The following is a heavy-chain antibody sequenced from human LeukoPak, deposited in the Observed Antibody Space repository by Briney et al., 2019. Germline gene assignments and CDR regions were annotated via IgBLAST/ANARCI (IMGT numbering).Heavy chain of an antibody. V-gene: IGHV3-30-3*01. Sequence: GGSLRLSCAASGFTFSSYAMYWVRQAPGKGLEWVALMSYDGSNKYYADSLKGRFTISRDNSKNTLYLQMNSLRAEDTAVYYCAREGREWLSVGIDYWGRGTLVTVSS. CDR2: MSYDGSNK. J-gene: IGHJ4*02. D-gene: IGHD6-19*01. CDR1: GFTFSSYA. CDR3: AREGREWLSVGIDY.